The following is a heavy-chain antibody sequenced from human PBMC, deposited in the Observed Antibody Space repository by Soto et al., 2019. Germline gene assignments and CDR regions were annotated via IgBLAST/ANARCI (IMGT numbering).Heavy chain of an antibody. CDR3: SRDLSLWFGGLSRRACYYYYMDV. V-gene: IGHV4-34*01. D-gene: IGHD3-10*01. J-gene: IGHJ6*03. CDR1: GGSFSGYQ. Sequence: QVQLQQWGAGLLKPSETLSLTCAVYGGSFSGYQCTWIRQTPGKGLEWIGEINDIGNINYNPSLKSRVTIVVDTAKKQISLNLSSVTAADSAAYYCSRDLSLWFGGLSRRACYYYYMDVCGKGTSVTVSS. CDR2: INDIGNI.